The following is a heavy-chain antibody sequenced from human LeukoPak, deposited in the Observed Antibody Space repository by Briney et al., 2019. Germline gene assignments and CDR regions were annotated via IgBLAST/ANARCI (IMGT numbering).Heavy chain of an antibody. CDR2: IFYSGST. Sequence: SETLSLTCTVSGGSISSYYWSWIRQPPGKGLEWIGSIFYSGSTFYNTSLKSRVTVSVDTSKNQFSLKLSSVTAADTAVYYCASALLWFGELIYFHHWGQGTLVTVSS. J-gene: IGHJ1*01. CDR3: ASALLWFGELIYFHH. CDR1: GGSISSYY. V-gene: IGHV4-59*05. D-gene: IGHD3-10*01.